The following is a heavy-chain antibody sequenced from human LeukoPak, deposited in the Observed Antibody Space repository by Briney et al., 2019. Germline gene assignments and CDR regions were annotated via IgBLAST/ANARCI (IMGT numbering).Heavy chain of an antibody. V-gene: IGHV5-51*01. CDR3: ATKSSYYYDSSGYYAFDI. J-gene: IGHJ3*02. CDR2: IYPGDSDT. D-gene: IGHD3-22*01. CDR1: GSRFTSYW. Sequence: GGSREISGKGSGSRFTSYWIGWVRQMPGKGLEGMGIIYPGDSDTRYSPSLQGQVTISAAKSITTAYLQWTSLKASDTAMYYCATKSSYYYDSSGYYAFDIWGQGTMVTVSS.